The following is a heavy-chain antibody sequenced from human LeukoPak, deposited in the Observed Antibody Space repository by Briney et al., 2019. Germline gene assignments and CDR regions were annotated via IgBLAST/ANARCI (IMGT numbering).Heavy chain of an antibody. CDR1: GGSISSGGYY. Sequence: LSLTCTVSGGSISSGGYYWSWIRQPPGKGLEWIGYIYHSGSTYYNPSLKSRVTISVDRSKNQFSLKLSSVTAADTAVYYCARGWVPTGFDYWGQGTLVTVSS. V-gene: IGHV4-30-2*01. D-gene: IGHD1-1*01. CDR3: ARGWVPTGFDY. CDR2: IYHSGST. J-gene: IGHJ4*02.